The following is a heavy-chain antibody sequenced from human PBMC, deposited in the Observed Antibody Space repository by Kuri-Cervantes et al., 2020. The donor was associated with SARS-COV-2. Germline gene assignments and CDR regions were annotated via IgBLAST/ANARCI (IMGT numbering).Heavy chain of an antibody. CDR1: GGSISSSSYY. D-gene: IGHD7-27*01. V-gene: IGHV4-39*07. CDR3: ARELTNWGSGGSAYDAFDI. J-gene: IGHJ3*02. Sequence: SETLSLTCTVSGGSISSSSYYGGWIRQPPGKGLEWIGSIYYSGSTYYNPSLKSRVTISVDTSKNQFSLKLSSVTAADTAVYYCARELTNWGSGGSAYDAFDIWGQGTMVTVSS. CDR2: IYYSGST.